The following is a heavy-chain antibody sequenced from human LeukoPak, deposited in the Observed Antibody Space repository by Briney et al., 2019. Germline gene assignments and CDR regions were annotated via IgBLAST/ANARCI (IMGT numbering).Heavy chain of an antibody. V-gene: IGHV1-18*01. Sequence: ASVKVSCKASGYTFTSYGISWVRQALGQGLEWMGWISAYNGNTNYAQKLQGGVTMTRDTSTSTVYMELSSLRSEDTAVYYCARDYYDSSGYYYFDYWGQGTLVTVSS. CDR3: ARDYYDSSGYYYFDY. CDR2: ISAYNGNT. D-gene: IGHD3-22*01. J-gene: IGHJ4*02. CDR1: GYTFTSYG.